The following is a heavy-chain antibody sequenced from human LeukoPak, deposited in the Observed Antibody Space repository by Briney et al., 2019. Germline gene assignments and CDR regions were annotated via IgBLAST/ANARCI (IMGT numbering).Heavy chain of an antibody. Sequence: SETLSLTCSVSGGSVRSSGYYWGWIRQPPEKGLEWIGTIYYSGNTYYNPSLKSRVTISVDTSKNQFSLNLNSVTAADTAVYYCARQLGQQSVLGYYYYMDVWGKGTTVTVSS. CDR2: IYYSGNT. CDR3: ARQLGQQSVLGYYYYMDV. J-gene: IGHJ6*03. V-gene: IGHV4-39*01. D-gene: IGHD6-13*01. CDR1: GGSVRSSGYY.